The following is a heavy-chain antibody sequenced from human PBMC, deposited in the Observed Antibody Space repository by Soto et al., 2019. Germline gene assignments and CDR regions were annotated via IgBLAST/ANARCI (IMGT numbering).Heavy chain of an antibody. Sequence: GGSLRLSCAASGFTFSSYTMTWVRQAPGKGLECVSVISTDSGTTYYADSVKGRFAISRDNSKNTLYLQMNSLRAEDTAVYYCAKYVDGSRSLFDYWGQGTLVTVSS. CDR2: ISTDSGTT. J-gene: IGHJ4*02. CDR1: GFTFSSYT. V-gene: IGHV3-23*01. CDR3: AKYVDGSRSLFDY. D-gene: IGHD6-13*01.